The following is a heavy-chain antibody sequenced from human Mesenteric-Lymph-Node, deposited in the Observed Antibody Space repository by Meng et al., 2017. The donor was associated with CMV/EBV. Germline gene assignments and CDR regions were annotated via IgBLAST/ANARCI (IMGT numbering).Heavy chain of an antibody. D-gene: IGHD2-2*01. CDR1: GFTFDNYT. J-gene: IGHJ4*02. V-gene: IGHV3-9*01. Sequence: GGSLRLSCAASGFTFDNYTLHWVRQAPGKGLEWVSGISWNSGSIGYADSVKGRFTISRDNAKNSLYLQMNSLRAEDTALYYCAKGSSSSCYSTVGYWGQGTLVTVSS. CDR2: ISWNSGSI. CDR3: AKGSSSSCYSTVGY.